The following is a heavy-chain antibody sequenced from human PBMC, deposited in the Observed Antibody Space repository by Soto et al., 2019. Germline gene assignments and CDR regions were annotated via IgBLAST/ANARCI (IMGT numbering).Heavy chain of an antibody. CDR3: ARDGGGDGYGGDHYGMDV. CDR1: GGSISSYY. Sequence: PSETLSLTWTVSGGSISSYYWSWIRQPPGKGLEWIGYIYYSGSTNYNPSLKSRVTISVDTSKNQFSLKLSSVTAADTAVYYCARDGGGDGYGGDHYGMDVWGQGTTVTV. V-gene: IGHV4-59*01. J-gene: IGHJ6*02. D-gene: IGHD5-12*01. CDR2: IYYSGST.